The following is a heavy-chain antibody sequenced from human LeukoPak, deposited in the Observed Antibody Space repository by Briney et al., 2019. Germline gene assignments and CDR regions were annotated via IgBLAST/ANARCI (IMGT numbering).Heavy chain of an antibody. D-gene: IGHD3-22*01. CDR3: ASLWYYDSSGYQLSDY. Sequence: SETLSLTCTVSGGSISSSSHYWGWIRQPPGKGLEWIGSIYYSGSTYYNPSLKSRVTISVDTSKNQFSLKLSSVTAADTAVYYCASLWYYDSSGYQLSDYWGQGTLVTVSS. CDR2: IYYSGST. CDR1: GGSISSSSHY. J-gene: IGHJ4*02. V-gene: IGHV4-39*07.